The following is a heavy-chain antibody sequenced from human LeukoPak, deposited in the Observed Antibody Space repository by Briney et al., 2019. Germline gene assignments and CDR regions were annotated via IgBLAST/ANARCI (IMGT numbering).Heavy chain of an antibody. CDR2: INHSGST. J-gene: IGHJ4*02. D-gene: IGHD3-10*01. Sequence: MSSETLSLTCAVYGGSFSGYYWSWIRQPPGKGLEWIGEINHSGSTNYNPSLKSRVTISVDTSKNQFSLKLSSVTAADTAVYYCASMVRGLYPYWGQGTLVTVSS. CDR3: ASMVRGLYPY. CDR1: GGSFSGYY. V-gene: IGHV4-34*01.